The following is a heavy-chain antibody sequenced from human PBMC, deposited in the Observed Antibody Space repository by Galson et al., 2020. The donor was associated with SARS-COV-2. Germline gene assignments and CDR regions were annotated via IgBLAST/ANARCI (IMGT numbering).Heavy chain of an antibody. V-gene: IGHV3-21*01. CDR2: ISISSSYI. Sequence: TGGSLILSCAASGFTFSTYIMNLVRQAPGKGLEWVSSISISSSYIYYAASVKGLFTISRDNAKNSLYLQMNSLRAEDTAVYYCARDLEVVASNWFDPWGQGTLVTVSS. CDR3: ARDLEVVASNWFDP. CDR1: GFTFSTYI. J-gene: IGHJ5*02. D-gene: IGHD3-22*01.